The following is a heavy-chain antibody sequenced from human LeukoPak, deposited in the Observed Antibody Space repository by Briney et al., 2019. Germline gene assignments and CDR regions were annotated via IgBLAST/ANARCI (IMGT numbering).Heavy chain of an antibody. J-gene: IGHJ6*03. CDR3: ASDYYYYYLGV. CDR1: GFTFSSHW. Sequence: GGFLRLSCAASGFTFSSHWMHWVRQVPGKGPVWVSRINSDGSVTSYADSVKGRFTISRDNAKNTLFLQMNSLRAEDTAVYFCASDYYYYYLGVWGKGTTVTVSS. V-gene: IGHV3-74*01. CDR2: INSDGSVT.